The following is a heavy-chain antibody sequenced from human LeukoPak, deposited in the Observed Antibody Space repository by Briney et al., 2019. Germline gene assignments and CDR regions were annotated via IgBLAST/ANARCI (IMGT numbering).Heavy chain of an antibody. CDR3: ARGGDGYNLGWFDY. CDR2: IIPIFGTA. Sequence: SVKVSCKXSGGTFSSYAISWVRQAPRQGLEWMGRIIPIFGTANYAQKFQGRVTITTDESTSTAYMELSSLRSEDTAVYYCARGGDGYNLGWFDYWGQGTLVTVSS. D-gene: IGHD5-24*01. CDR1: GGTFSSYA. V-gene: IGHV1-69*05. J-gene: IGHJ4*02.